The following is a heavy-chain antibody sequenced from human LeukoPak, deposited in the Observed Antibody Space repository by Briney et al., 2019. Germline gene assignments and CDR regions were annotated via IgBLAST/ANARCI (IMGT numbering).Heavy chain of an antibody. CDR1: GGSFSGYY. CDR2: INHSGST. V-gene: IGHV4-34*01. J-gene: IGHJ4*02. CDR3: AGRFLEWLLDY. Sequence: SETLSLTCAVYGGSFSGYYWSWIRQPPGKGLEWIGEINHSGSTNYNPSLKSRVTISVDTSKNQFSLKLSSVTAADTAVYYCAGRFLEWLLDYWGQGTLVTVSS. D-gene: IGHD3-3*01.